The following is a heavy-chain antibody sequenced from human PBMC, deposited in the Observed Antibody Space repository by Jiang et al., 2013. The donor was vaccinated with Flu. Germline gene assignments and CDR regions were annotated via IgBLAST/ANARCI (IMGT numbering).Heavy chain of an antibody. CDR3: ARAFRIQVWFGPEEQKNNYYYYMDV. D-gene: IGHD5-18*01. CDR2: ISSSSSYI. Sequence: SSISSSSSYIYYADSVKGRFTVSRDNAKNSLFLQMNSLRAEDTAVYYCARAFRIQVWFGPEEQKNNYYYYMDVWGKGTTVTVSS. J-gene: IGHJ6*03. V-gene: IGHV3-21*01.